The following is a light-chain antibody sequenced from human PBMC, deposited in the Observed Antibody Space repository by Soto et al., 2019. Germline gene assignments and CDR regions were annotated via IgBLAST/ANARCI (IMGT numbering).Light chain of an antibody. CDR1: DIGDYDY. Sequence: QSVLTQPASVSGSPGQSITISCTGSDIGDYDYVSWCQQHPGKVPKLIIYEVTNRPSGVSNRFSGSKSGNTASLTISGLQSHEEADYYCTSFTTISTYVFGTGTKVTVL. J-gene: IGLJ1*01. V-gene: IGLV2-14*01. CDR3: TSFTTISTYV. CDR2: EVT.